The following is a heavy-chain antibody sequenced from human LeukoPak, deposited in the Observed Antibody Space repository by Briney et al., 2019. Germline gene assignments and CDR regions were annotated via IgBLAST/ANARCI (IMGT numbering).Heavy chain of an antibody. CDR3: ARAVAGFLDY. D-gene: IGHD6-19*01. Sequence: SETLSLTCTVSGGSISSYYWSWIRQPPGKGLEWVGYIYYSGSTNYNPPLKSRVTISVDTSKNQFSLKLSSVTAADTAVYYCARAVAGFLDYWGQGTLVTVSS. J-gene: IGHJ4*02. V-gene: IGHV4-59*01. CDR2: IYYSGST. CDR1: GGSISSYY.